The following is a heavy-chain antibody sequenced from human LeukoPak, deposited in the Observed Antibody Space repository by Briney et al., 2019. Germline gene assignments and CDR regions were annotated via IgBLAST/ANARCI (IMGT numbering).Heavy chain of an antibody. CDR3: AREDIVVVPAATLGLRCSGGSCYSRGLDY. J-gene: IGHJ4*02. V-gene: IGHV1-46*01. Sequence: ASVKVSCKASGYTFTSYYMHWVRQAPGQGLEWMGIINPSGGSTSYAQKFQGRVTMTRDTSTSTVYMELGSLRSEDTAVYYCAREDIVVVPAATLGLRCSGGSCYSRGLDYWGQGTLVTVSS. CDR2: INPSGGST. D-gene: IGHD2-2*01. CDR1: GYTFTSYY.